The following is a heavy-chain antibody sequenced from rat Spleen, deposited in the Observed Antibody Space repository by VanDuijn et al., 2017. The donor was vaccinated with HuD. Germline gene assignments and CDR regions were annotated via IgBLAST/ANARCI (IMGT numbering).Heavy chain of an antibody. CDR3: AYSGPYYFDY. V-gene: IGHV5-25*01. D-gene: IGHD1-1*01. CDR2: ISTGGGNT. Sequence: EVQLVESGGGLVQPGRSLKLSCAASGFIFSDYDMAWVRQAPTKGLEWIASISTGGGNTYYRDSVKGRFTISRDNAKSTLYLQSDSLRSEDTATYYCAYSGPYYFDYWGQGVMVTVSS. CDR1: GFIFSDYD. J-gene: IGHJ2*01.